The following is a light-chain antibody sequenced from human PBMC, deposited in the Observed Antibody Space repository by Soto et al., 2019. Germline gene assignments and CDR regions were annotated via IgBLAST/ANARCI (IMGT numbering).Light chain of an antibody. CDR2: GAS. CDR1: QSVSSSY. CDR3: QQYGSSPLPIP. V-gene: IGKV3-20*01. J-gene: IGKJ5*01. Sequence: EIVLTQSPGTLSLSPGERATLSCRASQSVSSSYLAWYQQKPGQAPRLLIYGASSRATGIPDRFSGSGSGTDFPPTISSLEPEDLAVYYCQQYGSSPLPIPSGQGTRLEIK.